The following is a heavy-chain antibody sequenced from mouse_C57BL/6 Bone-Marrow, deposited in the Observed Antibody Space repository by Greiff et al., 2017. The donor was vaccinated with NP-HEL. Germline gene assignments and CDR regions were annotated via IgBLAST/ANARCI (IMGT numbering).Heavy chain of an antibody. D-gene: IGHD4-1*01. CDR1: GYTFTNYW. V-gene: IGHV1-63*01. CDR2: IYPGGGYT. Sequence: QVQLQQSGAELVRPGTSVKMSCKASGYTFTNYWIGWAKQRPGHGLEWIGDIYPGGGYTNYNEKFKGKATLTADKSSSTAYMQFSSLTSEDSAIYYCAREVLGRRDYWGQGTTLTVSS. J-gene: IGHJ2*01. CDR3: AREVLGRRDY.